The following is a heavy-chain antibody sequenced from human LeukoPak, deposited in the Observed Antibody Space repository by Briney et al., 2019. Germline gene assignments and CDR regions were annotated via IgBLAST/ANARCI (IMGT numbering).Heavy chain of an antibody. CDR2: INPNNGGT. J-gene: IGHJ5*02. Sequence: ASVKVSCKASGYTFTDYHMHWVRQAPGQGLEWMGWINPNNGGTKYAQEFEGRVTMTRDTSISTAYMEVSRLRSADTAVYYCARGDAFWSASYREGFDPWDLGPLVTASS. CDR1: GYTFTDYH. D-gene: IGHD3-3*01. CDR3: ARGDAFWSASYREGFDP. V-gene: IGHV1-2*02.